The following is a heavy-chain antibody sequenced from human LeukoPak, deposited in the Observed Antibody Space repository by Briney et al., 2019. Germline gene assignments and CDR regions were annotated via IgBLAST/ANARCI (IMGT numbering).Heavy chain of an antibody. D-gene: IGHD6-13*01. V-gene: IGHV3-20*04. CDR2: INWNGGST. CDR3: ARDRYSSSWLNWFDP. Sequence: PGGSLRLSCAASGFTFDGYGMSWVRQAPGKGLEWVSGINWNGGSTGYADSVKGRFTISRDNAKNSLYLQMNSLRAEDTALYYCARDRYSSSWLNWFDPWGQGTLVTVSS. J-gene: IGHJ5*02. CDR1: GFTFDGYG.